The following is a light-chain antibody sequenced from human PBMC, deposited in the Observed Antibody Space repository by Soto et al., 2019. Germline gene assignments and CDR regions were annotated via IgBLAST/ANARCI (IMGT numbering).Light chain of an antibody. CDR2: GAS. CDR3: QQYGSXXXT. Sequence: EIVLTQSPGTLSLSPGERATLSCRASQSVRSDYLAWYQQKPGQAPRLHIYGASTRATGIPDRFTGSGSGTDFTLTISXXXXXDFAVYYCQQYGSXXXTFGXGXXVXIK. J-gene: IGKJ1*01. CDR1: QSVRSDY. V-gene: IGKV3-20*01.